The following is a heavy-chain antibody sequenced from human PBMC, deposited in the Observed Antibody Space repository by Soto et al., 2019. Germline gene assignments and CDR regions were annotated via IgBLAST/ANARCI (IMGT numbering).Heavy chain of an antibody. J-gene: IGHJ3*02. CDR3: ARVLLNANAFDI. Sequence: QVQLQESGPGLVKPSETLSLTCTVSGGSISSYYWSWIRQPPGKGLEWIGYIYYSGSTNYNPSLKNPXXIXLXXYKNQFSLKLSSVTAADTAVYDCARVLLNANAFDIWGQGTMVTVSS. D-gene: IGHD1-1*01. V-gene: IGHV4-59*01. CDR1: GGSISSYY. CDR2: IYYSGST.